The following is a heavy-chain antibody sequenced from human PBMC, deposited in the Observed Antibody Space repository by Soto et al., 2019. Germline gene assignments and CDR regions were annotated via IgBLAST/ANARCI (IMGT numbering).Heavy chain of an antibody. J-gene: IGHJ6*02. CDR3: GSGYSGYDRSYDYYGMDV. CDR1: GYTFTSYD. CDR2: IIPIFGTA. D-gene: IGHD5-12*01. Sequence: ASVKVSCTASGYTFTSYDINWVRQAPGQGLEWMGGIIPIFGTANYAQKFQGRVTITADESTSTAYMELSSLRSEDTAVYYCGSGYSGYDRSYDYYGMDVWGQGTTVTVSS. V-gene: IGHV1-69*13.